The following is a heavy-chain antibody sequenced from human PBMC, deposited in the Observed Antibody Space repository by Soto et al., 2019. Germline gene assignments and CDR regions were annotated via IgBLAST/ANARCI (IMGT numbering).Heavy chain of an antibody. CDR1: GYTFTSYY. CDR2: IFPGDSDT. Sequence: GESLKISCKASGYTFTSYYIAWVRQMPGKGLEWMGVIFPGDSDTRYSPSFEGQVTISADKSLSTAYLKWSSLKASDTAMYYCARHLKYDFWSGYSSWGQGTLVTVSS. J-gene: IGHJ5*02. CDR3: ARHLKYDFWSGYSS. V-gene: IGHV5-51*01. D-gene: IGHD3-3*01.